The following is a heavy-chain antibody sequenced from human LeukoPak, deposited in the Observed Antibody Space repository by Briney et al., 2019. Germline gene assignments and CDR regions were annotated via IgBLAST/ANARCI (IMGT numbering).Heavy chain of an antibody. Sequence: SVKVSCKASGGTFISYAISWVRQAPGQGLEWMGGIIPIFGTANYAQKFQGRVTITADESTSTAYMELSSLRSEDTAVYYCARHTAMVTTYYFDYWGQGTLVTVSS. CDR2: IIPIFGTA. J-gene: IGHJ4*02. D-gene: IGHD5-18*01. CDR3: ARHTAMVTTYYFDY. CDR1: GGTFISYA. V-gene: IGHV1-69*13.